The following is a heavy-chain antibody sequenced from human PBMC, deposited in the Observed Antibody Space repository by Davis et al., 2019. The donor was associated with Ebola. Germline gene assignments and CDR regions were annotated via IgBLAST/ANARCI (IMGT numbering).Heavy chain of an antibody. Sequence: ASVKVSCKASGYTFNNYGVSWVRQAPGQGLEWMGWINPHNGNTNYAQNVQGRVTMTTDTSTSTAYMEVGSLKSDDTAVYYCARAQFPTTSDHWGQGTLVTVSS. V-gene: IGHV1-18*01. CDR1: GYTFNNYG. CDR3: ARAQFPTTSDH. J-gene: IGHJ4*02. D-gene: IGHD1-1*01. CDR2: INPHNGNT.